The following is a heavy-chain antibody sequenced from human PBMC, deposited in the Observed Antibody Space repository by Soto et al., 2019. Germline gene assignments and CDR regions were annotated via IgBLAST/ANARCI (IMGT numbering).Heavy chain of an antibody. CDR3: ARHPSGRPQKYWRTESYYYGMDV. CDR1: VGSISSSSYY. V-gene: IGHV4-39*01. D-gene: IGHD2-8*02. CDR2: IYYSGST. Sequence: SETLCVTCTFSVGSISSSSYYWGWIRQPPGKGVAWTASIYYSGSTYYNPSLKSRVTISVDTSKNQFSLKLSSVTAAETAVYYCARHPSGRPQKYWRTESYYYGMDVWGQGTTVTVSS. J-gene: IGHJ6*01.